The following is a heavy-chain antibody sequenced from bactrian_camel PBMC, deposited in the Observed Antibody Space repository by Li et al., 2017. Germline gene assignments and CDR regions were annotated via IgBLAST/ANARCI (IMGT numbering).Heavy chain of an antibody. D-gene: IGHD1*01. Sequence: HVQLVESGGGSVEAGGSLILSCTATGYRFDEGTAGWYHQAPGNECELVPATTFSSDSVRARFTINQDNAKDTVYLHMNSLKPEDTALYHYATELPGWPSVLNGRTYWGQGTQVTVS. V-gene: IGHV3S60*01. CDR1: GYRFDEGT. J-gene: IGHJ4*01. CDR2: TT. CDR3: ATELPGWPSVLNGRTY.